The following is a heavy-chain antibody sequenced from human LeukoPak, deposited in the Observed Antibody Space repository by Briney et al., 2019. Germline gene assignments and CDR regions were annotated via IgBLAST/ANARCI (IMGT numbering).Heavy chain of an antibody. Sequence: GGSLRLLCTASGFNFRNYWMSWVRQAPGKGLEWVANINQDGTKKYYVDSVKGRFTISRDDARNSLCLQMNSLRAEDTAVYYCARPLRESGYFYFDYWGQGTLVTVSS. V-gene: IGHV3-7*01. CDR2: INQDGTKK. J-gene: IGHJ4*02. CDR3: ARPLRESGYFYFDY. D-gene: IGHD3-3*01. CDR1: GFNFRNYW.